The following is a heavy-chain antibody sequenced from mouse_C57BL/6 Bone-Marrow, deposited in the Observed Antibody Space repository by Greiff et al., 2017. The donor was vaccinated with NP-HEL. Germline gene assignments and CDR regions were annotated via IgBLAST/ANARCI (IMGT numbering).Heavy chain of an antibody. CDR2: ISSGGDDI. Sequence: EVQLVESGEGLVKPGGSLKLSCAASGFTFSSYAMSWVRQTPEQRLEWVAYISSGGDDIYYADTVQGRFTITRDNARNTLYLQMSLLKSEDTAVYYCTRVYGNYVGYCYFEGWGTGTTVTVSS. D-gene: IGHD2-1*01. J-gene: IGHJ1*03. CDR1: GFTFSSYA. V-gene: IGHV5-9-1*02. CDR3: TRVYGNYVGYCYFEG.